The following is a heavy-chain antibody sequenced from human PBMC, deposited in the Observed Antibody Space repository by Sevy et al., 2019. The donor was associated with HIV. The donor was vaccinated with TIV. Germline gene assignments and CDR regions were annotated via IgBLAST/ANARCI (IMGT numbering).Heavy chain of an antibody. Sequence: GGSLRLSCAASGFTFSSYWMHWVRQAPGKGLVWVSRINSDGSSTSYADSVKGRFTISRDNAKNKLYLQMNSLRAEDTAVYYCARDPRIAARHYYYYGMDVWGQGTTVTVSS. CDR1: GFTFSSYW. CDR3: ARDPRIAARHYYYYGMDV. J-gene: IGHJ6*02. D-gene: IGHD6-6*01. CDR2: INSDGSST. V-gene: IGHV3-74*01.